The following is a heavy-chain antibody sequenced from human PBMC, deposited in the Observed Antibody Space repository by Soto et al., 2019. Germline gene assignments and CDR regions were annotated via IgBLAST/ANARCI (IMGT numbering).Heavy chain of an antibody. CDR1: GFTFSDYA. Sequence: GSLRLSCAASGFTFSDYAIIWVRQAPGKGLEWVSAISGSGVTTYYADSVKGRFTISRDNSKNTLYLQITSLSAEDTAMYFCAKGGGSGPIYYYYGLDVWGQGTTVTVSS. CDR2: ISGSGVTT. CDR3: AKGGGSGPIYYYYGLDV. D-gene: IGHD2-15*01. V-gene: IGHV3-23*01. J-gene: IGHJ6*02.